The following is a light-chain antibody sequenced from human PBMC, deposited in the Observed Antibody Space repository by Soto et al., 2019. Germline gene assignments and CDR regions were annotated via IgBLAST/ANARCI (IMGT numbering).Light chain of an antibody. Sequence: NFMLTQPHSVSEAPGQTVTISCTGSSGSIASNYVQWYQQRPGSAPTTVIYEDNQRPSGDPDRCAGSIDSSPNSAPLTSSGQKTEDEGDDYCQSEDSSNVVCGGGTKLTVL. J-gene: IGLJ2*01. CDR1: SGSIASNY. V-gene: IGLV6-57*02. CDR2: EDN. CDR3: QSEDSSNVV.